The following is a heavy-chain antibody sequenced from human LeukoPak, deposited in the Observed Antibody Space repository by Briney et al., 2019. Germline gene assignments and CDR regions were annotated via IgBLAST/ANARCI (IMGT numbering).Heavy chain of an antibody. CDR3: ARGRTQSGYSYVSSRLKFDY. J-gene: IGHJ4*02. CDR1: GGSISNNNYY. Sequence: PSETLSLTCTVSGGSISNNNYYWGWIRQPPGKGLGYIGTIYHSGSTHYNPSLKSRVTISVDMSENQFSLKLSSVTAADTAVYYCARGRTQSGYSYVSSRLKFDYWGQGTLVTVSS. V-gene: IGHV4-39*01. D-gene: IGHD5-18*01. CDR2: IYHSGST.